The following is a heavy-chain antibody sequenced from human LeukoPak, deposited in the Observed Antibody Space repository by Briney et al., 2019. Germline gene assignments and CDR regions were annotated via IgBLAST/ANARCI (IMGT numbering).Heavy chain of an antibody. CDR2: INPNSGGT. Sequence: ASVKVSCKASGYTFTGYYMHWVRQAPGQGLEWMGWINPNSGGTNYAQKFQGRVTMTRDTSISTAYMELSSLRSEDTAVYYCARGTYSGSYSFDYWGQGTLVTVSS. CDR3: ARGTYSGSYSFDY. CDR1: GYTFTGYY. D-gene: IGHD1-26*01. J-gene: IGHJ4*02. V-gene: IGHV1-2*02.